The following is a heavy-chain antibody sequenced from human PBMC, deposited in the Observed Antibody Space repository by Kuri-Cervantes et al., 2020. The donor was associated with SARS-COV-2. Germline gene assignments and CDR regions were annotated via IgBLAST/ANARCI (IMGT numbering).Heavy chain of an antibody. Sequence: GPTLVKPTQTLTLTCTFSGFSLSTSGVGVGWIRQPPGKALEWLALIYWNDDKRYSPSLKSRLTITKDASKNQVVLTMINMDPVDTATYYCAHRGLRYFDWLLPFDYWGQGTLVTVSS. CDR3: AHRGLRYFDWLLPFDY. J-gene: IGHJ4*02. CDR2: IYWNDDK. CDR1: GFSLSTSGVG. D-gene: IGHD3-9*01. V-gene: IGHV2-5*01.